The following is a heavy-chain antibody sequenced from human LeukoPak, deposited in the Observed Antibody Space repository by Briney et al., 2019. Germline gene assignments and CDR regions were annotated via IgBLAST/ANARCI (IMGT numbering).Heavy chain of an antibody. CDR2: IIPIFGTA. D-gene: IGHD3-9*01. CDR3: ATSETYYDILTGLNYYYYMDV. Sequence: SVKVSCKASGGTFSSYAISWVREAPGQGLEWMGGIIPIFGTANYAQKFQGRVTITTDESTSTAYMELSSLRSEDTAVYYCATSETYYDILTGLNYYYYMDVWGKGTTVTVSS. J-gene: IGHJ6*03. CDR1: GGTFSSYA. V-gene: IGHV1-69*05.